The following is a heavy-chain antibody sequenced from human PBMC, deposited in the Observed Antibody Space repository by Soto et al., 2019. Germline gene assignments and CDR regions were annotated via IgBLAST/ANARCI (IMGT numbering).Heavy chain of an antibody. D-gene: IGHD6-6*01. CDR2: ISGGGGST. CDR1: GFTFMSYA. J-gene: IGHJ4*02. V-gene: IGHV3-23*01. Sequence: GGSLRLSCVASGFTFMSYALTWVRQAPGKGLEWVSTISGGGGSTYYADSVKGRFTISRDKSKNTLYLQMNGLRAEDAAVYYCTKSPGSSSGYWGRGTLVTVSS. CDR3: TKSPGSSSGY.